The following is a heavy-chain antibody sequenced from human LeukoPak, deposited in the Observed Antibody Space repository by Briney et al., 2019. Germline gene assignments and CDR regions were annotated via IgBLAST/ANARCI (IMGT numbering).Heavy chain of an antibody. V-gene: IGHV4-4*07. CDR1: GVSISGYY. CDR2: IHTSGST. Sequence: SETLSLTCTVSGVSISGYYWSWIRQPAGKGLEWIGRIHTSGSTNYNPSLKSRVTISLDTSKNQFSLKLTSVTAADTAVYYCARCSRGTSVGMDVWGQGTTVTVSS. D-gene: IGHD1-1*01. CDR3: ARCSRGTSVGMDV. J-gene: IGHJ6*02.